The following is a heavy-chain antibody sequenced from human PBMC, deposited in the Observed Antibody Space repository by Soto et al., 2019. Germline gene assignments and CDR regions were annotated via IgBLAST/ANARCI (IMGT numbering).Heavy chain of an antibody. V-gene: IGHV3-49*03. CDR1: GFRFGAYA. J-gene: IGHJ4*02. CDR3: ARKGLDFGSEPDG. Sequence: GGSLRLSCTASGFRFGAYAMSWFRQAPGKGLEWVGFVRSNAYGAAIETAASVQGRFTISRDDSKSVVYLQMDSLKTEETAMYYCARKGLDFGSEPDGWGQGTRVIVSS. D-gene: IGHD2-21*01. CDR2: VRSNAYGAAI.